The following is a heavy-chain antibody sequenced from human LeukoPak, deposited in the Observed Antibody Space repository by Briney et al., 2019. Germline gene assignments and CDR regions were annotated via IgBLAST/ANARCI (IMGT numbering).Heavy chain of an antibody. V-gene: IGHV4-59*01. CDR1: GGSISSYY. Sequence: SETLSLTCTVSGGSISSYYWSWIRQPPGKGLEWIGYIYYSGSTNYNPSLKSRVTISVDTSKNQFSLKLSSVTAADTAVYYCARCPDYGGNSHFDYWGQGTLVTVSS. J-gene: IGHJ4*02. CDR2: IYYSGST. CDR3: ARCPDYGGNSHFDY. D-gene: IGHD4-23*01.